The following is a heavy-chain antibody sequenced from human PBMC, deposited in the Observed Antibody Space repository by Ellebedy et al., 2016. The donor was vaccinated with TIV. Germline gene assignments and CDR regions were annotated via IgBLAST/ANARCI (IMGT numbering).Heavy chain of an antibody. CDR1: GYTFTSYG. Sequence: AASVKVSCKASGYTFTSYGISWVRQAPGRGLEWMGWPSSYNGNTKYAQKFQGRVTMTTDPSTSTTYMELRGLRSDDTALYYCARIGGGVSGTSFDVWGQGTIVTVSS. CDR2: PSSYNGNT. CDR3: ARIGGGVSGTSFDV. D-gene: IGHD3-16*01. V-gene: IGHV1-18*04. J-gene: IGHJ3*01.